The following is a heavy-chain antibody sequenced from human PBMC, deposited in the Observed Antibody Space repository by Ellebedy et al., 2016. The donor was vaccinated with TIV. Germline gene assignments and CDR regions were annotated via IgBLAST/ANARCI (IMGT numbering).Heavy chain of an antibody. Sequence: GESLKISCVVSGFTFRSYWMHWVRQAPGKGLVWVSRINSDGSSTNYADSVKGRFTISRDNAKNTLYLQMNSLRAADTAVYYCARDWDSPGDYYMDVWGKGTTVTVSS. V-gene: IGHV3-74*01. CDR3: ARDWDSPGDYYMDV. CDR1: GFTFRSYW. D-gene: IGHD1-26*01. CDR2: INSDGSST. J-gene: IGHJ6*03.